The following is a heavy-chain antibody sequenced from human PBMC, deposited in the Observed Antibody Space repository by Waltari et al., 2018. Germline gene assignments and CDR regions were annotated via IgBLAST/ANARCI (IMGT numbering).Heavy chain of an antibody. CDR2: INADNGNT. V-gene: IGHV1-3*01. Sequence: QVQLVQSGAEVKKPGASVTVSCKASGYTFTSYAMHWLRQAPGQRLEWMGWINADNGNTKYSQKFQGRVTITRDTSASTAYMELSSLRSEDTAVYYCARGYCSGGSCYPDFDYWGQGTLVTVSS. J-gene: IGHJ4*02. D-gene: IGHD2-15*01. CDR1: GYTFTSYA. CDR3: ARGYCSGGSCYPDFDY.